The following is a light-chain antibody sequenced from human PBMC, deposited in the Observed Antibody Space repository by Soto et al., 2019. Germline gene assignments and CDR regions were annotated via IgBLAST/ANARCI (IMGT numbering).Light chain of an antibody. J-gene: IGKJ3*01. CDR1: QSVSSSY. Sequence: EIVLTQSPGTLSLSPGERATLSCRASQSVSSSYLAWYQQKPGQAPRLLIYGASSRATGIPDRFSGSGSGTDFTLTISRLEPEDYALYYCQQYGSFFGPGTKVDIK. CDR2: GAS. V-gene: IGKV3-20*01. CDR3: QQYGSF.